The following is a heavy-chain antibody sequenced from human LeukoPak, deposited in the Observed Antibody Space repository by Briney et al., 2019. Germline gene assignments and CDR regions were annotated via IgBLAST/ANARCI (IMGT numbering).Heavy chain of an antibody. V-gene: IGHV4-39*07. D-gene: IGHD4-23*01. CDR1: GGSISSSSYY. CDR3: ARSYGGNHYFDY. Sequence: PSETLSLTCTVSGGSISSSSYYWGWIRQPPGKGLEWIGSIYYSGSTYYNPSLKSRVTISVDTSKSQFSLKLSSVTAADTAVYYCARSYGGNHYFDYWGQGTLVTVSS. J-gene: IGHJ4*02. CDR2: IYYSGST.